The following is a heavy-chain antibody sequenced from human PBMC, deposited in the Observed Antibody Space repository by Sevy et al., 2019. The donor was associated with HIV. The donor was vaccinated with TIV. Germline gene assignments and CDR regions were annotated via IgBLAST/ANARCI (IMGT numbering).Heavy chain of an antibody. CDR2: INEDGTTK. CDR3: ARAIGAATSY. V-gene: IGHV3-7*03. J-gene: IGHJ4*02. CDR1: GFNFSGYW. D-gene: IGHD2-15*01. Sequence: GGSLRLSCAGSGFNFSGYWMHWVRQAPGKGLEWVANINEDGTTKYYLDSVKGRFTISRDNAKNSVFLQMNSLRVDDTAVYYCARAIGAATSYWGQGTLVTVSS.